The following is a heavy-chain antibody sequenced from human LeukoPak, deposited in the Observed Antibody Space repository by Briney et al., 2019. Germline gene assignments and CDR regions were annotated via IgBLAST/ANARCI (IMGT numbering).Heavy chain of an antibody. CDR3: AKASYYYDSSGLSGFDY. J-gene: IGHJ4*02. CDR1: GFTFNSYA. D-gene: IGHD3-22*01. Sequence: PGGSLRLSCAASGFTFNSYAMSWVRQAPGKGLEWVSAISGSGGSTYYADSVKGRFTISRDNSKDTLYLQMNSLRAEDTAVYYCAKASYYYDSSGLSGFDYWGQGTLVTVSS. V-gene: IGHV3-23*01. CDR2: ISGSGGST.